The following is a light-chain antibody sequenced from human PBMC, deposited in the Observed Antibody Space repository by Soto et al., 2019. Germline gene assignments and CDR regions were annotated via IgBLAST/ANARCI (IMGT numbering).Light chain of an antibody. V-gene: IGKV1-5*03. J-gene: IGKJ1*01. CDR3: QQYNSAWT. CDR1: QSISTW. CDR2: TAS. Sequence: IQMTQSPSTLSASVGDRVTITCRASQSISTWLAWYQQKPGKAPKLLIYTASNLEGGVPSRFSGSGSGTEFTLTINSLQPDDFATYYCQQYNSAWTFGQGTKVDIK.